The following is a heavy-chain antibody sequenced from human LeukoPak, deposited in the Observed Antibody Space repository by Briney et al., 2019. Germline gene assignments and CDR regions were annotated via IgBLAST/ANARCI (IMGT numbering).Heavy chain of an antibody. V-gene: IGHV3-72*01. J-gene: IGHJ3*02. CDR3: ARDGGEGDNSAFDI. CDR2: TRDKTRGYTT. CDR1: GVTLSDHH. Sequence: GGSLRLSCAASGVTLSDHHMDWVRQAPGKGLEWVGRTRDKTRGYTTEYAASVKGRFTISRDDSQTSLCLQMNSLKTEDTAVHFCARDGGEGDNSAFDIWGQGTVVAVSS. D-gene: IGHD3-16*01.